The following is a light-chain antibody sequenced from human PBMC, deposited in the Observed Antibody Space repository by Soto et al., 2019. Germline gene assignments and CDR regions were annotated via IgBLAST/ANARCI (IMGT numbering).Light chain of an antibody. Sequence: QSALTQPASVSGSPGQSITISCTGTSSDVGNYNLVSWYQQHPGKAPRVMIYADSKRPSGVSDRFSGSKSGNTASLTISGLQAEDEADYYCCSYARSISLVFGGGTKLTVL. CDR2: ADS. CDR3: CSYARSISLV. CDR1: SSDVGNYNL. J-gene: IGLJ2*01. V-gene: IGLV2-23*01.